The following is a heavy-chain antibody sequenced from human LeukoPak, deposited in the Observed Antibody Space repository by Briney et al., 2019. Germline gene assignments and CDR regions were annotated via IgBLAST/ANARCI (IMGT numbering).Heavy chain of an antibody. Sequence: PGGSLRLSCAASGSTFSSYAMHWVRQAPGKGLEWVAAISYDGNHKFYSDSVKGRFTFSRDNSENTLYLQMNSLRGEDTAVYYCAKDGAIYGYYYGMDVWGQGTTVTVSS. CDR2: ISYDGNHK. V-gene: IGHV3-30*04. CDR3: AKDGAIYGYYYGMDV. D-gene: IGHD3-10*01. CDR1: GSTFSSYA. J-gene: IGHJ6*02.